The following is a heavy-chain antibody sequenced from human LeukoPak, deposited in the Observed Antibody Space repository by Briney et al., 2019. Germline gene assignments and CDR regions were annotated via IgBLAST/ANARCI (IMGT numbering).Heavy chain of an antibody. J-gene: IGHJ5*02. CDR2: INSDGSST. CDR3: AREVESGWFDP. V-gene: IGHV3-74*01. Sequence: GGSLRLSCAASGFTFSSYWMHWVRQAPGKGLVWVSRINSDGSSTSYADSVKGRFTISRDNAKNTLYLQMNSLRAEDTAVYYCAREVESGWFDPWGQGTLVTVSS. CDR1: GFTFSSYW. D-gene: IGHD6-25*01.